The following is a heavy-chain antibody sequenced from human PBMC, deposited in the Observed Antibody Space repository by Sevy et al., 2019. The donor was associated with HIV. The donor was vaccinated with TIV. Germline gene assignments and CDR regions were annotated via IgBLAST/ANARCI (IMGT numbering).Heavy chain of an antibody. V-gene: IGHV4-59*08. CDR2: IYYSGST. CDR1: GGSISSYY. Sequence: SETLSLTCTVSGGSISSYYWSWIRQPPGKGLEWIGYIYYSGSTNYNPSLKSRVTISVDTSKNQFSLKLSSVTAADTAVYYCPRHVDTTNYYYYNMDVWGKGTTVTVSS. D-gene: IGHD5-18*01. J-gene: IGHJ6*03. CDR3: PRHVDTTNYYYYNMDV.